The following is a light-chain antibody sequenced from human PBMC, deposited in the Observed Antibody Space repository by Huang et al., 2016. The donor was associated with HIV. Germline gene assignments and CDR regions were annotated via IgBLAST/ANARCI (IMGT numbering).Light chain of an antibody. J-gene: IGKJ5*01. Sequence: EIVMTQSPATLSVSPGEGVTLSCRASQRVSSNLAWYQQKPGQAPRLLIYGASTRATAIPARFSGSGSGTEFTLTISSLQSEDCAVYYCQQYNNWPITFGQGTRLEIK. CDR3: QQYNNWPIT. CDR1: QRVSSN. V-gene: IGKV3-15*01. CDR2: GAS.